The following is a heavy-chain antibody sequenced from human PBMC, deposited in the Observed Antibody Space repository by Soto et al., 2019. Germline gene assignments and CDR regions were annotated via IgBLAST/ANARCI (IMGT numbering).Heavy chain of an antibody. D-gene: IGHD2-2*01. Sequence: ASVKVSCKASGYTFTSYGISWVRQAPGQGLEWMGWISAYNGNADYAQKLQGRVTMTTDTSTSTGYMELRSLRSDDTAVYYCARVHSYCSSTSCLDCWGQGTLVTV. CDR2: ISAYNGNA. V-gene: IGHV1-18*01. CDR1: GYTFTSYG. J-gene: IGHJ4*02. CDR3: ARVHSYCSSTSCLDC.